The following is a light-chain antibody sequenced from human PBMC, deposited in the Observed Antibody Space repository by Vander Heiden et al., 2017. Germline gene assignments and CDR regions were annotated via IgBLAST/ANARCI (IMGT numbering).Light chain of an antibody. J-gene: IGKJ2*01. Sequence: DIQLTQSPSSLSASVGDRVTITCRASQPITNYLNWYQQRPGEAPKLLIYLTSNLHTGVPLRFGGSGSGTDFTLTISSLQPEDFATYFCQQTYSTPFTFGQGTRLDIK. CDR2: LTS. V-gene: IGKV1-39*01. CDR1: QPITNY. CDR3: QQTYSTPFT.